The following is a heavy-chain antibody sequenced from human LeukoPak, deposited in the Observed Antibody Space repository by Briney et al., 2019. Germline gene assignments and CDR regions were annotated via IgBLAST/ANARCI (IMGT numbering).Heavy chain of an antibody. D-gene: IGHD3-22*01. Sequence: PGGSLRLSCAASGFTFDDYGMSWVRQAPGKGLEWVSGINWNGGSTGYADSVKGRFTISRDNAKNSLYLQMNSLRAEDTDLYYCARVYYDSSGYYPPVCAFYIWGQGTMVTVSS. CDR3: ARVYYDSSGYYPPVCAFYI. V-gene: IGHV3-20*04. CDR1: GFTFDDYG. J-gene: IGHJ3*02. CDR2: INWNGGST.